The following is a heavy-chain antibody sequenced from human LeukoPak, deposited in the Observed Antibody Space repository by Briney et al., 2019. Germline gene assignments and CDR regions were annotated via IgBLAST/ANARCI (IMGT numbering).Heavy chain of an antibody. V-gene: IGHV4-39*07. Sequence: SETLSLTCTVSGGSISSSSYYWGWIRQPPGKGLEWIGYIYHSGSTYYNPSLKSRVTISVDRSKNQFSLKLSSVTAADTAVYYCARDQGLYCSSTSCPSTGWGQGTLVTVSS. D-gene: IGHD2-2*01. J-gene: IGHJ4*02. CDR3: ARDQGLYCSSTSCPSTG. CDR2: IYHSGST. CDR1: GGSISSSSYY.